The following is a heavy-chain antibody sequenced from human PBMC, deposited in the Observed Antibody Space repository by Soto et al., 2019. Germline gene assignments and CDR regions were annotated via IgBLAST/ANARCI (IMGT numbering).Heavy chain of an antibody. CDR1: GGTFSSYT. CDR3: SRDSPYGMDV. Sequence: QVQLVQSGAEVKKPGSSVQVSCKASGGTFSSYTISWVRKAPGQGLEWMGRIIPILGIANYAQKFQGRVTITADKSTSTAYMELSSLRSEDTAVYYCSRDSPYGMDVWGQGTTVTVSS. CDR2: IIPILGIA. V-gene: IGHV1-69*08. J-gene: IGHJ6*02.